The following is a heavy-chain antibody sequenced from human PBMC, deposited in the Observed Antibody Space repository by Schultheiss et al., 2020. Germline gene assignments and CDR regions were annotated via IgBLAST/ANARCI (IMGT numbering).Heavy chain of an antibody. J-gene: IGHJ4*02. V-gene: IGHV3-21*01. D-gene: IGHD4-17*01. CDR1: GFTFSIYS. CDR3: ARADYGDYRDFDY. Sequence: GGSLRLSCAASGFTFSIYSMNWVRQAPGKGLEWVSSISSSSSYIYYADSVKGRFTISRDNAKNSLYLQMNSLRAEDTAVYYCARADYGDYRDFDYWGQGTLVTVSS. CDR2: ISSSSSYI.